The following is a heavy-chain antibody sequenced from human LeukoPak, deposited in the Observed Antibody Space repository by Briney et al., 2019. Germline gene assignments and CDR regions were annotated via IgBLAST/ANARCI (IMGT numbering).Heavy chain of an antibody. CDR2: ISHSGST. J-gene: IGHJ4*02. V-gene: IGHV4-4*02. D-gene: IGHD3-10*01. CDR1: GDSISSHKW. CDR3: ARGAMVRGVDIDY. Sequence: SGTLSLTCTVSGDSISSHKWWWCWVRQPPGKGLEWIGEISHSGSTSYNPSLKSRVTISVDTSKNQFSLKLSSVTAADTAVYYCARGAMVRGVDIDYWGQGTLVTVSS.